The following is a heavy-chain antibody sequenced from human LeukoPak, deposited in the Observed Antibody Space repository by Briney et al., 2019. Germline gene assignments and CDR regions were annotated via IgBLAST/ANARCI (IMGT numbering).Heavy chain of an antibody. Sequence: GASVKVSCKASGYTFTSYGISWVRQAPGQGLEWMGWISAYNGNTNYAQKLQGRVTMTTDTSTSTAYMELRSLRSDDTAVYYCARDLVELQLPGAFDIWGQGTMVTVSS. CDR2: ISAYNGNT. J-gene: IGHJ3*02. D-gene: IGHD2-2*01. CDR3: ARDLVELQLPGAFDI. V-gene: IGHV1-18*01. CDR1: GYTFTSYG.